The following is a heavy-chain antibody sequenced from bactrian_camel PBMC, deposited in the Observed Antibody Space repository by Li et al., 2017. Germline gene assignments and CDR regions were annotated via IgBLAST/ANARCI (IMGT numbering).Heavy chain of an antibody. V-gene: IGHV3S59*01. CDR2: IRFGSGAA. CDR3: AADTVLTPDDDDYANREYNY. D-gene: IGHD5*01. CDR1: GSLHSSFC. J-gene: IGHJ4*01. Sequence: DVQLVESGGGSVQAGGQLRLSCAASGSLHSSFCMGWFRQGPGKEREGVAVIRFGSGAAAYADSVKGRFIVSRDNTKNMLYLQMNNLKPEDTAMYYCAADTVLTPDDDDYANREYNYWGQGTQVTVS.